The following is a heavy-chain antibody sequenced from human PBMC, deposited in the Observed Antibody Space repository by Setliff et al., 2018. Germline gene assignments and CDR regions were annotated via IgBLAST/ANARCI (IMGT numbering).Heavy chain of an antibody. D-gene: IGHD3-16*01. CDR2: MNPNSGNT. Sequence: ASVKVSCKASGYTFTSYDINWVRQATGQGLEWMGWMNPNSGNTGYAQKFQGRVTMTRNTSATTVYMELSSLRSDDMAVYYCARKGPNSSSHVFGYWGQGTLVTVSS. CDR3: ARKGPNSSSHVFGY. J-gene: IGHJ4*02. V-gene: IGHV1-8*02. CDR1: GYTFTSYD.